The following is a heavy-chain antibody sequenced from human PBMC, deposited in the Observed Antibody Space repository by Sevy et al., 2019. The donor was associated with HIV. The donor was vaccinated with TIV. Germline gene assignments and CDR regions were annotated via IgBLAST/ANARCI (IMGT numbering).Heavy chain of an antibody. CDR2: ISSSSSYI. CDR3: ASLQLLWFRELLRGMDV. CDR1: GFTFSSYS. J-gene: IGHJ6*02. D-gene: IGHD3-10*01. V-gene: IGHV3-21*01. Sequence: GGSLRLSCAASGFTFSSYSMYWVRQAPGKGLEWVSSISSSSSYIYYADSVKGRFTISRDNAKNSLYLQMNSLRAEDTAVYYCASLQLLWFRELLRGMDVWGQGTTVTVSS.